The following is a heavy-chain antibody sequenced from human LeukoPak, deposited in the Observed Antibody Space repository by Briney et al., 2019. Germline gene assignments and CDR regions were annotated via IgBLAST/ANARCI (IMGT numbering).Heavy chain of an antibody. D-gene: IGHD4-17*01. V-gene: IGHV6-1*01. Sequence: SQTLSLTCGISGDSVSSKSAARNWIRQSPSRGLEWLGSTYYRSKWYDDYAVSVKIRITINPDTSKNQFYLQLKSVTPEDTAVYYCARGENYGDHGLDVWGQGTTVTVSS. J-gene: IGHJ6*02. CDR2: TYYRSKWYD. CDR3: ARGENYGDHGLDV. CDR1: GDSVSSKSAA.